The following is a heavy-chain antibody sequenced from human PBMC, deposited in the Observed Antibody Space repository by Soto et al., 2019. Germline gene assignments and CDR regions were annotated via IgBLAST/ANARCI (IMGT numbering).Heavy chain of an antibody. CDR2: SKSKADGGTM. CDR1: GFTFNTAW. D-gene: IGHD3-22*01. CDR3: TAGRHYYDTSGFDY. V-gene: IGHV3-15*07. J-gene: IGHJ4*02. Sequence: PGGSLRLSCAASGFTFNTAWMNWVRQAPGEGLEWVGRSKSKADGGTMDYAAPVIGRFSISRDDSKRTLHLQMNSLRTEDTAVYYCTAGRHYYDTSGFDYWGQGALVTVSS.